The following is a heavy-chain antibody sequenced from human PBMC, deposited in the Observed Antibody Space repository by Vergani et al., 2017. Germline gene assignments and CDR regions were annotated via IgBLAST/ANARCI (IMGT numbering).Heavy chain of an antibody. CDR1: GFTFSSYA. D-gene: IGHD2-2*01. J-gene: IGHJ3*02. CDR3: AREGCSSTSCYYAFDI. Sequence: EVQLVESGGGLVQPGGSLRLSCAASGFTFSSYAMSWVRQAPGKGLEWVSAISGSGGSTYYADSVKGRFTISRDNSKNTLYLQMNSLRAEDTAVYYCAREGCSSTSCYYAFDIWGQGTMVTVSS. V-gene: IGHV3-23*04. CDR2: ISGSGGST.